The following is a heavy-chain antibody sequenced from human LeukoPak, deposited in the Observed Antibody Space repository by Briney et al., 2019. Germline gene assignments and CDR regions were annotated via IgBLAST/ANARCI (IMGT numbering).Heavy chain of an antibody. Sequence: SETLSLTCTVSGGSISSGDYYWSWIRQPPGKGLEWIGYIYYSGSTYYNPSLKSRVTISVDTSKNQFSLKLSSVTAADTAVYYCARTASPEYGDYPLLLFDYWGQGTLVTVSS. V-gene: IGHV4-30-4*01. J-gene: IGHJ4*02. CDR1: GGSISSGDYY. CDR2: IYYSGST. CDR3: ARTASPEYGDYPLLLFDY. D-gene: IGHD4-17*01.